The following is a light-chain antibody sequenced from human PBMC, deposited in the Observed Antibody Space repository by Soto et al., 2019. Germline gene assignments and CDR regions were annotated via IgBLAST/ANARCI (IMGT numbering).Light chain of an antibody. J-gene: IGKJ4*01. CDR2: GAS. Sequence: EIVLTQSPGTLSLSPGERVTLSCRASQSVRSSYLAWYQQKPGQAPSLLIYGASNRATGITDRFSGSGSGAYFTLTISRLEPEDFAVYYCQQYGSSSSFGGGTKVEIK. CDR3: QQYGSSSS. CDR1: QSVRSSY. V-gene: IGKV3-20*01.